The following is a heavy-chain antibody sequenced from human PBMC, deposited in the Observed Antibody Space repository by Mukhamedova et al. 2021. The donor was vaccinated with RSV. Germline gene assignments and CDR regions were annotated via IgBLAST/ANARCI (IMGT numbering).Heavy chain of an antibody. V-gene: IGHV1-2*06. J-gene: IGHJ4*02. CDR2: IYPNSGGT. Sequence: MGRIYPNSGGTNYAQKFQGRVTMTRDTSISTAYMELSRLRSDDTAVYYCARGDYGDCFDYWGQGTLVTVSS. D-gene: IGHD4-17*01. CDR3: ARGDYGDCFDY.